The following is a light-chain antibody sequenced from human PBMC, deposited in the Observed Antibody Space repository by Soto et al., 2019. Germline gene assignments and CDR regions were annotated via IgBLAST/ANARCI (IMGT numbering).Light chain of an antibody. CDR1: QSVSSNY. Sequence: EIVLTQSPGTLSLSPGERATLSCRASQSVSSNYLAWSQQKPGQSPRLLIYGASSRATGIPDRFSGSGSGTDFTLTISRLEPEDFAVYYCHQYGSSPRTFGQGTKVYIK. CDR2: GAS. CDR3: HQYGSSPRT. J-gene: IGKJ1*01. V-gene: IGKV3-20*01.